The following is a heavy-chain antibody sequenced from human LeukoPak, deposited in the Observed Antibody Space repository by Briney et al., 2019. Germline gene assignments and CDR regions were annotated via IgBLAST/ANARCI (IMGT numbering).Heavy chain of an antibody. CDR1: GFTFSSFW. J-gene: IGHJ4*02. CDR3: AKACTTAVRQPFDS. Sequence: GGSLRLSCAASGFTFSSFWMSWVRQAPGKGLEWISVISGSSGTTFYADSVKGRFTISRDNSKNTLDLQMKSLRAEDTAIYYCAKACTTAVRQPFDSWGQGTPVTVSS. D-gene: IGHD1-1*01. CDR2: ISGSSGTT. V-gene: IGHV3-23*01.